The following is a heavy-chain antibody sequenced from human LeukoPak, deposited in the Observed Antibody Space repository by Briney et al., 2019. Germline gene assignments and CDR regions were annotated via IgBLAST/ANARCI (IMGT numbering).Heavy chain of an antibody. J-gene: IGHJ4*02. D-gene: IGHD5-18*01. V-gene: IGHV3-43D*03. Sequence: GGSLRLSCAASGFTFDDYAMHWVRQAPGKGLEWVSLISWVGGSTYYADSVKGRFTISRDNSKNSLYLQMNSLRAEDTALYYCAKADRGYSYGHDYIDYWGQGTLVTVSS. CDR1: GFTFDDYA. CDR2: ISWVGGST. CDR3: AKADRGYSYGHDYIDY.